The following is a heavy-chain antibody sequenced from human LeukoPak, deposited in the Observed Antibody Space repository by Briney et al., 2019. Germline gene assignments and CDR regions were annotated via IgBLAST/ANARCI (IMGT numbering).Heavy chain of an antibody. CDR2: INPNSGGT. Sequence: ASVKVSCKASGYTFTSYYMHWVRQAPGQGLEWMGWINPNSGGTNYAQKFQGRVTMTRDTSISTAYMELSRLRSDDTAVYYCARTNSGYDHFDYWGQGTLVTVSS. CDR1: GYTFTSYY. V-gene: IGHV1-2*02. CDR3: ARTNSGYDHFDY. J-gene: IGHJ4*02. D-gene: IGHD5-12*01.